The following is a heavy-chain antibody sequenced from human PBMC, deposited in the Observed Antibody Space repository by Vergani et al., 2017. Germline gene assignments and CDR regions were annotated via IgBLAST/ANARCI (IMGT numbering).Heavy chain of an antibody. CDR2: IRSKNDGGTA. D-gene: IGHD2-2*02. V-gene: IGHV3-15*01. CDR1: GFIFSDYV. J-gene: IGHJ4*02. CDR3: YTDYHDY. Sequence: VQLVESGGGVVQPGKSLSLSCETSGFIFSDYVMHWVRQAPGKGLEWIGRIRSKNDGGTADYAAPLKGRFTISRDDSKDSAFLLVNNLKTEDTAVYFCYTDYHDYWGQGTLVTVSS.